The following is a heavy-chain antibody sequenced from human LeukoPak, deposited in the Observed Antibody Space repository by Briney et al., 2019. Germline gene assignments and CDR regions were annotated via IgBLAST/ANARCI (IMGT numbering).Heavy chain of an antibody. V-gene: IGHV4-31*03. CDR2: IYYSGST. D-gene: IGHD2-15*01. CDR1: GGSISSGGYY. Sequence: SQTLSLTCTVSGGSISSGGYYWSWLRQHPGKGLEWIGYIYYSGSTYYNPSLKSRVTISVHTSKNQFSLKLSSVTAADTAVYYCARGLRIPSYYFDYWGQGTLVTVSS. CDR3: ARGLRIPSYYFDY. J-gene: IGHJ4*02.